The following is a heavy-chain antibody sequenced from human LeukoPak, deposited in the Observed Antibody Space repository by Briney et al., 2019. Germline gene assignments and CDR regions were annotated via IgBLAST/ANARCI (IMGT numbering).Heavy chain of an antibody. CDR2: IIPIFGTA. CDR1: GGTFSSYA. V-gene: IGHV1-69*13. CDR3: ARLPFWSGYGSY. Sequence: SVKVSCKASGGTFSSYAISWVRQAPGQGLEWMGGIIPIFGTANYAQKFQGRVTITADESTSTAYMELSSLRSEDTAVYYCARLPFWSGYGSYWGQGTLVTVSS. D-gene: IGHD3-3*01. J-gene: IGHJ4*02.